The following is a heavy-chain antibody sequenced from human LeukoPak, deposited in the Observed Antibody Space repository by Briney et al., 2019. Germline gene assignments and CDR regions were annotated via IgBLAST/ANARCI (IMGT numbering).Heavy chain of an antibody. J-gene: IGHJ3*01. V-gene: IGHV3-7*05. CDR3: ARTLRLNTPRAFDV. CDR2: IHEDGGDK. Sequence: GGSLRLSCVASGFTFSGYWMNWVRQAPGKGLEWVANIHEDGGDKYYVDSVKGRFTISRDNAKNSLYLQMNSLRAEETALYYCARTLRLNTPRAFDVWGQGTMVTVSS. CDR1: GFTFSGYW. D-gene: IGHD4/OR15-4a*01.